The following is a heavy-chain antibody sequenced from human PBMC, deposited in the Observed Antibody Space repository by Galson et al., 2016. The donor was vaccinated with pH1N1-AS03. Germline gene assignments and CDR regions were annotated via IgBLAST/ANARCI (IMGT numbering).Heavy chain of an antibody. J-gene: IGHJ4*02. CDR3: GLTGIAATGYFDY. CDR1: GFSLNTDGMR. Sequence: PALVKPTQTLTLTCTFPGFSLNTDGMRVSWIRQPPGKAPEWLARIDWDDDNFYRTSLKTRLTISKDTSKNQVVLTLTNVGPVDTATYYCGLTGIAATGYFDYWGQGTLVTVSS. D-gene: IGHD6-13*01. V-gene: IGHV2-70*04. CDR2: IDWDDDN.